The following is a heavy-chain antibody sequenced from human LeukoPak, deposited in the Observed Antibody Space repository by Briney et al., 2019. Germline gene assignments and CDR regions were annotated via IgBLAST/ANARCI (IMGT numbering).Heavy chain of an antibody. CDR2: IGTYKGNT. CDR1: GYTFTSDG. J-gene: IGHJ6*02. D-gene: IGHD3-22*01. V-gene: IGHV1-18*01. Sequence: ASVKVSCKPSGYTFTSDGISWVRQAPGQGLEWMGWIGTYKGNTNYAQMFQGRVTMTTDTSTSTAYMELKNLRSDDTAVYYCARTPGMVVVKTFYCMDVWGQGTTVTASS. CDR3: ARTPGMVVVKTFYCMDV.